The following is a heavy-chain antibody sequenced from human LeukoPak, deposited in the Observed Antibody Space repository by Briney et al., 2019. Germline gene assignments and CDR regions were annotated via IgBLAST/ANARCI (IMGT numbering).Heavy chain of an antibody. D-gene: IGHD3-9*01. V-gene: IGHV1-8*01. CDR3: ATFLTGYVRPFGY. CDR2: MNPNSGNT. J-gene: IGHJ4*02. CDR1: GYTFTSYD. Sequence: GASVKVSCEASGYTFTSYDINWVRQATGQGLEWMGWMNPNSGNTGYAQKFQGRVTMTRNTSISTAYMELSSLRSEDTAVYYCATFLTGYVRPFGYWGQGTLVTVSS.